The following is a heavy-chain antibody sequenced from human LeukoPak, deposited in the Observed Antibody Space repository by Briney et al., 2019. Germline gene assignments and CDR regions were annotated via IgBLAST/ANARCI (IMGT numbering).Heavy chain of an antibody. CDR3: ARDQSSGWKYYSDY. CDR1: GFTVSSNY. Sequence: GGSLRLSCAASGFTVSSNYMSWVRQAPGKGLEWVSVIYSGGSTYYADSVMGRFTISRDNSKNTLYLQMNSLRAEDTALYYCARDQSSGWKYYSDYWGQGTLVTVSS. V-gene: IGHV3-66*01. D-gene: IGHD6-19*01. CDR2: IYSGGST. J-gene: IGHJ4*02.